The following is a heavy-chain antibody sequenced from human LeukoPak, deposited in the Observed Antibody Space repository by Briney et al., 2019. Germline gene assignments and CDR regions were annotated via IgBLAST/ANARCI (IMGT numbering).Heavy chain of an antibody. CDR3: ARAVSGSYYGTLDY. CDR2: IKQDGSEK. Sequence: GGSLRLSCAASGFTFSSYWMSWVRQAPGKGLEWVANIKQDGSEKYYVDSVKGRFTISRDNAKNSLYLQMNSLRAEDTALYYCARAVSGSYYGTLDYWGQGTLVTVSS. CDR1: GFTFSSYW. V-gene: IGHV3-7*03. J-gene: IGHJ4*02. D-gene: IGHD1-26*01.